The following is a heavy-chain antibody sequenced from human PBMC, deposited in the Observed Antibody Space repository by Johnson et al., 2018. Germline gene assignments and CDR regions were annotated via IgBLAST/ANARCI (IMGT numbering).Heavy chain of an antibody. Sequence: QVRLRESGPGLVKPSETLSLTCSVSGGSISPYYWNWIRQSSGKGLEWIGYIYYSGTTKYNPSLESRVTISLDTSNNQISLKLKAVTAADTAGYYCASSRSSTWPDWLDPWGQGTLVTVSS. J-gene: IGHJ5*02. CDR3: ASSRSSTWPDWLDP. CDR2: IYYSGTT. CDR1: GGSISPYY. V-gene: IGHV4-59*01. D-gene: IGHD2-2*01.